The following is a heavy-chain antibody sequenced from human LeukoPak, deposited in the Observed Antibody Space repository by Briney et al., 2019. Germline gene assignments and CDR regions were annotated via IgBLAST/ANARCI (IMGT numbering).Heavy chain of an antibody. D-gene: IGHD2-2*01. CDR1: GFTFSSYS. J-gene: IGHJ4*02. V-gene: IGHV3-21*01. CDR2: ISSSSSYI. CDR3: AKDGGGDIVVVPAAISPGAFGD. Sequence: PGGSLRLSCAASGFTFSSYSMNWVRQAPGKGLEWVSSISSSSSYIYYADSVKGRFTISRDNAKNSLYLQMNSLRAEDTAVYYCAKDGGGDIVVVPAAISPGAFGDWGQGTLVTVSS.